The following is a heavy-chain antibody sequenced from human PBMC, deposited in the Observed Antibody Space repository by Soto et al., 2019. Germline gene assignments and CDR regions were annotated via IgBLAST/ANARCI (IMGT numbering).Heavy chain of an antibody. D-gene: IGHD3-22*01. CDR2: ISYDGSNK. Sequence: GGSLRLSCAASGFTFSSYAMHWVRQAPGKGLEWAAVISYDGSNKYYADSVKGRFTISRDNSKNTLYLQMNSLRAEDTAVYYCARVAYYDSSGYYYPDYFDYWGQGTLVTVSS. CDR1: GFTFSSYA. V-gene: IGHV3-30-3*01. CDR3: ARVAYYDSSGYYYPDYFDY. J-gene: IGHJ4*02.